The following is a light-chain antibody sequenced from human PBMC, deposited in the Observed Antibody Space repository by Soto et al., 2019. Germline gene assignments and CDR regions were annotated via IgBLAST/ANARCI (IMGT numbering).Light chain of an antibody. CDR1: SSDVGSYNL. CDR2: EVT. J-gene: IGLJ1*01. Sequence: QSVLTQPASVSGSPGQSITISCTGTSSDVGSYNLVSWYQHHPGKAPKLMIYEVTKWPSGVSNRFSGSKSGNTASLTISGLQAEDEADYYCCSYAGSVWVFGTGTKVTVL. V-gene: IGLV2-23*02. CDR3: CSYAGSVWV.